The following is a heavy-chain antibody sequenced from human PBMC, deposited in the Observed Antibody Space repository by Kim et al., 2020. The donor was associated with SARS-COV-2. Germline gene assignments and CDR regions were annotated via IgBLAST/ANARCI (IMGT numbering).Heavy chain of an antibody. Sequence: SETLSLTCAVYGGSFSGYYWSWIRQPPGKGLEWIGEINHSGSTNYNPSLKSRVTISVDTSKNQFSLKLSSVTAADTAVYYCARLGFQAACWGQGTLVTVSS. CDR1: GGSFSGYY. J-gene: IGHJ4*02. D-gene: IGHD6-13*01. CDR3: ARLGFQAAC. CDR2: INHSGST. V-gene: IGHV4-34*01.